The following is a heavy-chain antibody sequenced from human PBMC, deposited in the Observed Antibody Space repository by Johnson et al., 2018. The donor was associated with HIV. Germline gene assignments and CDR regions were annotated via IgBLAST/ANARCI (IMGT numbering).Heavy chain of an antibody. Sequence: AMSWVRQAPGKGLEWVSAISGSGGSTYYADSVKGRFTISRDNSKNTLYLQMNSLRAEDTAVYYCAKDLGYSSSSRAFDIWGQGTMVTVSS. CDR2: ISGSGGST. CDR1: A. V-gene: IGHV3-23*01. J-gene: IGHJ3*02. CDR3: AKDLGYSSSSRAFDI. D-gene: IGHD6-6*01.